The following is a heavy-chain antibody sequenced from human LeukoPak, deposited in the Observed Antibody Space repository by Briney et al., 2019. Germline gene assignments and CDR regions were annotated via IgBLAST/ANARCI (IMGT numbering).Heavy chain of an antibody. Sequence: GESLKISCKGSGYSFTNYWIGWVRQMPGKGLEWLGIIYPGDSDTRYSPSFQGQVTISADKSISTAYLQWSSLKASDTAMYYCARPGITGTTGLDYWGQGTLVTVSS. J-gene: IGHJ4*02. CDR1: GYSFTNYW. V-gene: IGHV5-51*01. CDR3: ARPGITGTTGLDY. D-gene: IGHD1-20*01. CDR2: IYPGDSDT.